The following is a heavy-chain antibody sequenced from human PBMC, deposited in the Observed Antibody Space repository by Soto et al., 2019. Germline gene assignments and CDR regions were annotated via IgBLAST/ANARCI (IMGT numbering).Heavy chain of an antibody. CDR1: GASMNSYH. J-gene: IGHJ5*02. D-gene: IGHD6-13*01. CDR3: ARDQGVAAAGITWFDP. CDR2: IHSSGST. Sequence: SETLSLTCTVSGASMNSYHWSWIRQPAGKGLEWLAHIHSSGSTNYNPSLKSRVTMSVDTSKNQFSLRLMSLTAADTAVYYCARDQGVAAAGITWFDPWGQGSLVTVSS. V-gene: IGHV4-4*07.